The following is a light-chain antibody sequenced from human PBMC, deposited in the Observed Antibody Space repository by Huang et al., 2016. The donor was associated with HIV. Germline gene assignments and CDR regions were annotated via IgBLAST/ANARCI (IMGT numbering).Light chain of an antibody. J-gene: IGKJ2*01. V-gene: IGKV3-15*01. Sequence: IVMTQSPATLSVSPGERATLSCRASQSISSNLAWYQQKPGQAPRLLSYGASTRATGIPARVSGSGSGTEFTLTISSLQSEDFAVYYCQQYNNRYTFGQGTKLEIK. CDR2: GAS. CDR1: QSISSN. CDR3: QQYNNRYT.